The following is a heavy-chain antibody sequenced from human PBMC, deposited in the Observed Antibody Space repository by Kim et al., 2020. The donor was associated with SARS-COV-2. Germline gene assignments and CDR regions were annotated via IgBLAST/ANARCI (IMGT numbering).Heavy chain of an antibody. D-gene: IGHD2-2*02. J-gene: IGHJ3*01. CDR2: IWCDGGNK. Sequence: GGSLRLSCAASGFTFSAYGMHWVRQAPGKGLEWLAVIWCDGGNKNYGDSVKGRFTISRDNSKNMLYLEMNSLRAEDTAVYYCAKAGYRDTGDDAFDVWGQGTTVTASS. CDR3: AKAGYRDTGDDAFDV. V-gene: IGHV3-33*06. CDR1: GFTFSAYG.